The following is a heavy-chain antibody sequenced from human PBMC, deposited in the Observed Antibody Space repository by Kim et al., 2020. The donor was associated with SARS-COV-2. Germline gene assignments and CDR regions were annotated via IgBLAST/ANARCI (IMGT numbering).Heavy chain of an antibody. Sequence: GGSLRLSCAASGFTFSSYGMHWVRQAPGKGLEWVAVIWYDGSNKYYADSVKGRFTISRDNSKNTLYLQMNSLRAEDTAVYYCAKDRGSSSWSDYWGQGTLVTVSS. CDR2: IWYDGSNK. CDR1: GFTFSSYG. D-gene: IGHD6-13*01. J-gene: IGHJ4*02. CDR3: AKDRGSSSWSDY. V-gene: IGHV3-33*06.